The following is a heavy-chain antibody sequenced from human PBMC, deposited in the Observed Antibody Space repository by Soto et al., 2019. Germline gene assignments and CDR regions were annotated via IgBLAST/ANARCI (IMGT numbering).Heavy chain of an antibody. V-gene: IGHV3-23*01. J-gene: IGHJ3*02. CDR1: GFTFAGYA. Sequence: EVQLLESGGGLVQPGGSLRLSCAASGFTFAGYAMSWVRQAPGKGLEWVSGISGGGGTTYYADSVKGRFTISRDNSKNTRYLQMNSLRAEDTAVYDCAKHRRSSSDDAFHIWGQGTMVTVSS. CDR3: AKHRRSSSDDAFHI. CDR2: ISGGGGTT. D-gene: IGHD6-6*01.